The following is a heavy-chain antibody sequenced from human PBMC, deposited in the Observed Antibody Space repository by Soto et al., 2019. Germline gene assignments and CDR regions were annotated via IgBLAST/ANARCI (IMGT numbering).Heavy chain of an antibody. Sequence: SVKVSCKASGFTFTSSAVQWVRQARGQRLEWIGWIVVGSGNTNYAQKFQERVTITRDMSTSTAYMELSSLRSEDTAVYYCARSVSPGVATTVDYYYGMDVWGQGTTVTVSS. CDR3: ARSVSPGVATTVDYYYGMDV. D-gene: IGHD5-12*01. CDR2: IVVGSGNT. V-gene: IGHV1-58*01. CDR1: GFTFTSSA. J-gene: IGHJ6*02.